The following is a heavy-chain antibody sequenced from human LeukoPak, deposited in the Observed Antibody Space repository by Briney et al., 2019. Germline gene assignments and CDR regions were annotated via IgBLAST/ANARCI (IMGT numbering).Heavy chain of an antibody. CDR3: ARDPPYCSGDNCYFDS. J-gene: IGHJ4*02. CDR2: ISSRSTYI. D-gene: IGHD2-15*01. V-gene: IGHV3-21*01. Sequence: GGSLRLSCAASGFTFNSYSMNWVRQAPGKGLEWVSCISSRSTYIHYADSVQGRFTISRDNGKRSFYLQMNSLSAEDTAVDYCARDPPYCSGDNCYFDSWGQGTLVTVSS. CDR1: GFTFNSYS.